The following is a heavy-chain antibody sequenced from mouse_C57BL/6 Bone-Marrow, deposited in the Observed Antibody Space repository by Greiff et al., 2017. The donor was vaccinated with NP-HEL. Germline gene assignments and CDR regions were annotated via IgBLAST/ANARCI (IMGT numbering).Heavy chain of an antibody. CDR2: INPNNGGT. Sequence: VQLQQSGPELVKPGASVKISCKASGYTFTDYYMNWVKQSHGKSLEWIGDINPNNGGTSYNQKFKGKATLTVDKSSSTAYMELRSLTSEDSAVYYCARWLLFDYGGQGTTLTVTA. D-gene: IGHD2-3*01. J-gene: IGHJ2*01. V-gene: IGHV1-26*01. CDR1: GYTFTDYY. CDR3: ARWLLFDY.